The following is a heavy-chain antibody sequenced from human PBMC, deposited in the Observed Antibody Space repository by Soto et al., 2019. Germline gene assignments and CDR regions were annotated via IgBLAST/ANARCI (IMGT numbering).Heavy chain of an antibody. CDR3: AHRVLRTVFGLVTTTAIYFDF. CDR1: GFSLTTSGVG. CDR2: IYWDDDK. Sequence: QITLNESGPTVVRPTETLTLTCRFSGFSLTTSGVGVGWIRQSPGKAPEWLALIYWDDDKRYSASLKSRLTITKATSKNQVVLTVSDLDPKDTATYYCAHRVLRTVFGLVTTTAIYFDFWGQGTPVAVSS. D-gene: IGHD3-3*01. V-gene: IGHV2-5*02. J-gene: IGHJ4*02.